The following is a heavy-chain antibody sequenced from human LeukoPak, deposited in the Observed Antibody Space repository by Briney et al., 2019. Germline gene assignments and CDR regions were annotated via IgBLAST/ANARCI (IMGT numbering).Heavy chain of an antibody. CDR2: IWHDGNRK. J-gene: IGHJ5*02. Sequence: GGSLRLSCAASGFTFSSYGMHWVRRAPGKGLEWVASIWHDGNRKYHADSVEGRFTISRDNSKNTVYVQMNSLRADDTAVYYCTGAAGITGTGRDNWFDPWGQGTLVIVSS. CDR1: GFTFSSYG. V-gene: IGHV3-33*08. D-gene: IGHD1/OR15-1a*01. CDR3: TGAAGITGTGRDNWFDP.